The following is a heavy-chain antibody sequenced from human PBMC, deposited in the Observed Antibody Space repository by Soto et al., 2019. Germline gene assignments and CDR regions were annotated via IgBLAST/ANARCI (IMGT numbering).Heavy chain of an antibody. J-gene: IGHJ1*01. CDR3: AREENCRGGTCYSEYFHH. CDR1: GYIFTAYS. V-gene: IGHV1-46*01. D-gene: IGHD2-15*01. CDR2: VNPSGGSA. Sequence: QVQLVQSGAEVKKPGASVKVSCKTSGYIFTAYSMHWVRQAPGQGLEWMGVVNPSGGSAHYAQSFEGGGTLTRDTSTSTFYMELSSLRSEDTAVYYCAREENCRGGTCYSEYFHHWGQGTLVTDSS.